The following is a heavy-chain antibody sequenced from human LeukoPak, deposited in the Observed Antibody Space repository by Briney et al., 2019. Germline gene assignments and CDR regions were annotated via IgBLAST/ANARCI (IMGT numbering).Heavy chain of an antibody. CDR3: AKDRSRGSSSVFDY. J-gene: IGHJ4*02. CDR2: IRGSGGST. CDR1: GFTFSSYA. Sequence: PGGSLRLSCAASGFTFSSYAMNWVRPAPGKGLEWVSAIRGSGGSTYCADSVEGRFTISRDNSKNTLYLQMNSLRAEDTAVYYCAKDRSRGSSSVFDYWGQGTLVTVSS. D-gene: IGHD6-6*01. V-gene: IGHV3-23*01.